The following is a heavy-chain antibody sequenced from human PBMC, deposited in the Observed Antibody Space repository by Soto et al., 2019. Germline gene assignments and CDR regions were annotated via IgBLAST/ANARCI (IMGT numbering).Heavy chain of an antibody. J-gene: IGHJ3*02. D-gene: IGHD2-2*01. CDR2: IIPILGIA. CDR1: GGTFSSYT. CDR3: ARDEDIVVVPAIRAFDI. Sequence: SVKVSCKASGGTFSSYTISWVRQAPGQGLEWMGRIIPILGIANYAQKFQGRVTITADKSTSTAYMELSSLRSEDTALYYCARDEDIVVVPAIRAFDIWGQGTMVTVSS. V-gene: IGHV1-69*04.